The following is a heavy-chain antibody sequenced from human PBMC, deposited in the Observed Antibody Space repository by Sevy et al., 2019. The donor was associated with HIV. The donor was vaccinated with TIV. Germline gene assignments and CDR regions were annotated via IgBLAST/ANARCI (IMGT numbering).Heavy chain of an antibody. CDR3: ARNFLRFLEWLPRIEVERLYYFDY. D-gene: IGHD3-3*01. CDR1: GFTFSSYA. V-gene: IGHV3-30-3*01. Sequence: GGSLRLSCAASGFTFSSYAMHWVRQAPGKGLEWVAVISYDGSNKYYADSVKARFTISRDNSKNTLYLQMNSLRAEDTAVYYCARNFLRFLEWLPRIEVERLYYFDYWGQGTLVTVSS. CDR2: ISYDGSNK. J-gene: IGHJ4*02.